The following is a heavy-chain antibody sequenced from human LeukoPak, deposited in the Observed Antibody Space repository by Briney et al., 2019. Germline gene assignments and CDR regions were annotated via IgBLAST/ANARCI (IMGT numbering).Heavy chain of an antibody. J-gene: IGHJ4*02. Sequence: SETLSLTCAVSGGSISSGGYCWSWIRQPPGKGLEWIGYIYYSGSTYYNPSLKSRVTISVDTSKNQFSLKLSSVTAADTAVYYCARVTGGSGSYYSPLHYYFDYWGQGTLVTVSS. CDR1: GGSISSGGYC. V-gene: IGHV4-30-4*01. D-gene: IGHD3-10*01. CDR2: IYYSGST. CDR3: ARVTGGSGSYYSPLHYYFDY.